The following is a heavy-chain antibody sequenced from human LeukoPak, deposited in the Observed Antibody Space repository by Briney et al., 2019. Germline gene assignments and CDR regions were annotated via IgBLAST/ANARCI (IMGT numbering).Heavy chain of an antibody. D-gene: IGHD3-3*01. CDR1: GYTFTSYD. Sequence: ASVKVSCKASGYTFTSYDINWVRQATGQGLEWMGWMNPNSGNTGYAQKFQGRVTITRNTSISTAYMELRSLRSEDTAVYYCARAGDFWSGYHAFDIWGQGTMVTVSS. CDR2: MNPNSGNT. V-gene: IGHV1-8*03. CDR3: ARAGDFWSGYHAFDI. J-gene: IGHJ3*02.